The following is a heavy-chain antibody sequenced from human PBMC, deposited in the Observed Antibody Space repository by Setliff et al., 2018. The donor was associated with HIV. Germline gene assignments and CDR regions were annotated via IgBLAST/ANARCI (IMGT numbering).Heavy chain of an antibody. J-gene: IGHJ4*02. V-gene: IGHV4-59*12. CDR2: IYYSGST. D-gene: IGHD4-17*01. CDR3: ARGTGAQYGYYFDY. CDR1: GGSISSYY. Sequence: PSETLSLTCTVSGGSISSYYWSWIRQPPGKGLEWIGYIYYSGSTYFNPSLKSRVTISVDTSKNQFSLKLTSVTAADTAVYYCARGTGAQYGYYFDYWGQGTLVTVSS.